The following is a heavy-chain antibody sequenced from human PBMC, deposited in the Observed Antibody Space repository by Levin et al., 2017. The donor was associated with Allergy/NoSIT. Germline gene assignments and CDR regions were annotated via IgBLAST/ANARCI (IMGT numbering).Heavy chain of an antibody. CDR2: ISSSSSYI. CDR3: ARFAKYYDYIWGRD. J-gene: IGHJ4*02. D-gene: IGHD3-16*01. Sequence: GGSLRLSCAASGFTFSSYSMNWVRQAPGKGLEWVSSISSSSSYIYYADSVKGRFTISRDNAKNSLYLQMNSLRAEDTAVYYCARFAKYYDYIWGRDWGQGTLVTVSS. CDR1: GFTFSSYS. V-gene: IGHV3-21*01.